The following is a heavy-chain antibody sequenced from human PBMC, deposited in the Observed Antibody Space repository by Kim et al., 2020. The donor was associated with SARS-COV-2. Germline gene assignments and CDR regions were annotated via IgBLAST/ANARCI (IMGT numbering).Heavy chain of an antibody. Sequence: SPSFQGQVTISADKSISTAYLQWSSLKASDTAMYYCARQEIAVAGSLFDYWGQGTLVTVSS. J-gene: IGHJ4*02. V-gene: IGHV5-51*01. CDR3: ARQEIAVAGSLFDY. D-gene: IGHD6-19*01.